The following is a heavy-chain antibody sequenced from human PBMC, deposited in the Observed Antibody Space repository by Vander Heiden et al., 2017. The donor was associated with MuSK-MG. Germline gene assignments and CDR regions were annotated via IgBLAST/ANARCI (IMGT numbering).Heavy chain of an antibody. CDR2: ITSSGSSI. CDR1: GFTFSDYR. V-gene: IGHV3-48*01. J-gene: IGHJ4*02. CDR3: ASHYDTLTGNAFDY. Sequence: EVQLAESGGGLVQPGGSLRLSCVASGFTFSDYRMNWVRQAPGKGLEWVAYITSSGSSIYYADSVKGRFTISRDNAKNSLYLQMNSLTVEDTALYYCASHYDTLTGNAFDYWGQGTLVTVSS. D-gene: IGHD3-9*01.